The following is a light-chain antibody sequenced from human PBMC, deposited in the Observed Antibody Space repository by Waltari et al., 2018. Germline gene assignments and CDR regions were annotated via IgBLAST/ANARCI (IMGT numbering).Light chain of an antibody. CDR3: QQSYSTQYT. CDR2: AAS. CDR1: QSISSY. J-gene: IGKJ2*01. Sequence: DIQMTQSPSSLSASVGDRVTITCRASQSISSYLNWYKQKPGKAPKLLIYAASSLQSGVPSRFSGSGSGTDFTLTISSLQPEDFATYYCQQSYSTQYTFGQGTKLEIK. V-gene: IGKV1-39*01.